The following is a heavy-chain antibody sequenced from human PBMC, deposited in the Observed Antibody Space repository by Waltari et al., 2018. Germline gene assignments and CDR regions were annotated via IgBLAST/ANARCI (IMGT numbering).Heavy chain of an antibody. CDR2: IIPILGIA. Sequence: QVQLVQSGAEVKKPGSSVKVSCKASGGTFSSYTISWVRQAPGQGLEWMGRIIPILGIANYAQKFQGRVTITADKSTSTAYMELSNLRSEDTAVYYCARGFSSSFDWFDPWGQGTLVTVSS. D-gene: IGHD6-6*01. J-gene: IGHJ5*02. CDR3: ARGFSSSFDWFDP. CDR1: GGTFSSYT. V-gene: IGHV1-69*02.